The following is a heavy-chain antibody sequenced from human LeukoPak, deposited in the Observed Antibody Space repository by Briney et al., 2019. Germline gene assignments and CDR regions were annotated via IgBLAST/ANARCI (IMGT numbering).Heavy chain of an antibody. Sequence: AGSLRLSCAVPGFTFSTYGMSWVCQAPGKGLEWVSAISDSGGSTYYADSVKGRFTISRDNSKNTLYLQMSSLRAEDTALYYCAKRSDYGGNWNYLDYWGQGTPVTVSS. D-gene: IGHD4-23*01. J-gene: IGHJ4*02. CDR1: GFTFSTYG. CDR3: AKRSDYGGNWNYLDY. CDR2: ISDSGGST. V-gene: IGHV3-23*01.